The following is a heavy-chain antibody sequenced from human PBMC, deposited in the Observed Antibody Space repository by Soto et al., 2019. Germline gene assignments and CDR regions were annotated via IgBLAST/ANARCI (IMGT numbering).Heavy chain of an antibody. J-gene: IGHJ4*02. CDR3: ARGGGNTFDY. V-gene: IGHV4-30-2*01. CDR2: IYHSGST. CDR1: GGSISSGGYS. Sequence: QLQLQESGSGLVKPSQTLSLTCAVSGGSISSGGYSWSWIRQPPGKVLEWIGYIYHSGSTYYNPSLKGSVPISIDRPKTHFPPKLTFVTAPDTAVYFCARGGGNTFDYWGQGTLVTVSS. D-gene: IGHD3-16*01.